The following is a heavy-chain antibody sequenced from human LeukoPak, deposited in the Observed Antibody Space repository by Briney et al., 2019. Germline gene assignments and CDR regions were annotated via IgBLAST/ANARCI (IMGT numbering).Heavy chain of an antibody. CDR3: AKHTGVVVAATPLFSAFDI. CDR1: GFTFSSYA. D-gene: IGHD2-15*01. CDR2: ISGSGGST. Sequence: GGSLRLSCAASGFTFSSYAMSWVRQAPGKGLEWVSAISGSGGSTYCADSVKGRFTISRDNSKNTLYLQMNSLRAEDTAVYYCAKHTGVVVAATPLFSAFDIWGQGTMVTVSS. J-gene: IGHJ3*02. V-gene: IGHV3-23*01.